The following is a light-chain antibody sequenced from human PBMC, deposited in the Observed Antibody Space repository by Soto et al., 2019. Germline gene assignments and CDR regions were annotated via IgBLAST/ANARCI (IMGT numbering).Light chain of an antibody. J-gene: IGKJ1*01. V-gene: IGKV1-39*01. CDR1: QSISSY. CDR2: AAS. Sequence: DIQMTQSPSSLSASIGDRVTITCRASQSISSYLNWYQQKPGQAPKILIYAASSLQSGVPSRFSGSGSETDFTLTISSLQPEDFATYYCQQSYSTPRTFGQGTKVEIK. CDR3: QQSYSTPRT.